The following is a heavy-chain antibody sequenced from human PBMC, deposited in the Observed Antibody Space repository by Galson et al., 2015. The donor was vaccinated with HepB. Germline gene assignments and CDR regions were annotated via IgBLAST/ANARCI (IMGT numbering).Heavy chain of an antibody. D-gene: IGHD1-26*01. CDR3: AVMVGSTTGGVDY. J-gene: IGHJ4*02. V-gene: IGHV3-23*01. CDR2: ISASGGRT. CDR1: GFTFRNYA. Sequence: SLRLSCAASGFTFRNYAMSWVRQAPGKGLEWVSTISASGGRTYYADSVKGRFTISRDNSKNTLYLQMYSLRTEDTAVYYCAVMVGSTTGGVDYWGQGTLVTVSS.